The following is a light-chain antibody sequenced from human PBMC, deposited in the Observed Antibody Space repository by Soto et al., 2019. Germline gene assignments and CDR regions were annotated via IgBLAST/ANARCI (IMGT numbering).Light chain of an antibody. Sequence: IQMTPSPATLSSSIGATVTLPCLASQSISSWLAWYQQKPWKAPKLLIYDASSLESGVPSRFSGSGSGTEFTLNFSSLQPDDFAPYYRQQYNSHRTFGQGT. V-gene: IGKV1-5*01. CDR1: QSISSW. CDR2: DAS. CDR3: QQYNSHRT. J-gene: IGKJ1*01.